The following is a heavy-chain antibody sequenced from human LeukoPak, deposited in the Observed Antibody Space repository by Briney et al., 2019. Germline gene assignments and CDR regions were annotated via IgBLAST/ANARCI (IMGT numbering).Heavy chain of an antibody. CDR2: VSYSGST. CDR1: GGSISSGADY. J-gene: IGHJ6*02. V-gene: IGHV4-31*03. CDR3: ARVVATDLYPGKYYYYYYGMDV. D-gene: IGHD5-12*01. Sequence: TSETLSLTCTVSGGSISSGADYWSWIRQHPGKGLEWIGYVSYSGSTYYNPSLKTRLTISVDTSKNQFSLKLSSVTAADTAVYYCARVVATDLYPGKYYYYYYGMDVWGQGTTVTVSS.